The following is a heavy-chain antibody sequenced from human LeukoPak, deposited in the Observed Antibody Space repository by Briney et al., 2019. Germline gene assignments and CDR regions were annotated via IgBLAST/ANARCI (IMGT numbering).Heavy chain of an antibody. CDR1: GGSISSGGYY. V-gene: IGHV4-30-2*01. CDR2: IYHSGST. D-gene: IGHD5-18*01. Sequence: SQTLSLTCTVSGGSISSGGYYWSWIRQPPGKGLEWIGYIYHSGSTYYNPSLKSRVTISVDRSKNQFSLKLSSVTAADTAVYYCARDGGYGYPYFDYWGQGTLVTVSS. CDR3: ARDGGYGYPYFDY. J-gene: IGHJ4*02.